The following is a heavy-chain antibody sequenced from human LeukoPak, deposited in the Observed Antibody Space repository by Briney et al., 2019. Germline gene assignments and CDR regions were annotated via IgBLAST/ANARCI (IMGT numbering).Heavy chain of an antibody. CDR2: IYYSGST. Sequence: SETLSLTGTAPGGSISSYYWSWIRQPPGKGLGWIGYIYYSGSTNYNPSLKSRVTISVDTSKNHFSLKLSSVTAADTAVYYCASVRGGWFDPWGRGTLVTVSS. CDR3: ASVRGGWFDP. J-gene: IGHJ5*02. V-gene: IGHV4-59*13. CDR1: GGSISSYY. D-gene: IGHD3-10*01.